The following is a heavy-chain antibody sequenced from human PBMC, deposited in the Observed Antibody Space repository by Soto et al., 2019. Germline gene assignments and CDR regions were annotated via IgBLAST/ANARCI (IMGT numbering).Heavy chain of an antibody. CDR1: GFSFSTYK. CDR2: INGDGSVT. CDR3: ARAGPASSYSYTLDV. Sequence: EVQLVESGGGLVQPGGSLRLSCAASGFSFSTYKMHWVRQAPGKGLVWVSRINGDGSVTNYADSLKGRFTISRDNAKNTLYLQMDSLRAEDTAVYYCARAGPASSYSYTLDVWGQGTTVTVSS. D-gene: IGHD3-16*01. J-gene: IGHJ6*02. V-gene: IGHV3-74*01.